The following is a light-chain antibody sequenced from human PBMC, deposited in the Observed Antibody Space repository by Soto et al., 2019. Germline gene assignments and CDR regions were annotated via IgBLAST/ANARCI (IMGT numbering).Light chain of an antibody. J-gene: IGLJ1*01. CDR2: EGT. Sequence: QSALTQPASVSGSPGQSITISCIGTISDVGSYDLVSWYQQHPGKAPKLIIYEGTKRPSGVSNRFFGSKSGNTASLAISGLQAEYEADYYCSSYTTTSNYVFGTGTKLTVL. CDR3: SSYTTTSNYV. V-gene: IGLV2-14*02. CDR1: ISDVGSYDL.